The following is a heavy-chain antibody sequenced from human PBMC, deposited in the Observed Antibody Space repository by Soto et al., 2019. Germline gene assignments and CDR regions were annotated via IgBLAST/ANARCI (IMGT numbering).Heavy chain of an antibody. D-gene: IGHD3-16*01. Sequence: GGSLRLCCAASGFTFNKYSMNWVRQAPGKGLAWVSYISSSSSTIYYADSVKGRFTMSRDNAKNSLYLQMNSLRDEDTAVYYCARASLHPLNGPLGFYFDYWGQGTLVTVSS. CDR1: GFTFNKYS. J-gene: IGHJ4*02. CDR3: ARASLHPLNGPLGFYFDY. CDR2: ISSSSSTI. V-gene: IGHV3-48*02.